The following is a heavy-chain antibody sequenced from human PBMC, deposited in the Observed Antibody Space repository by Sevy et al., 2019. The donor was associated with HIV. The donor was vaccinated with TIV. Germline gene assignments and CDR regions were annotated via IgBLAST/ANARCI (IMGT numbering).Heavy chain of an antibody. J-gene: IGHJ4*02. CDR2: IRYDGSNK. CDR1: GFTFSSYG. V-gene: IGHV3-30*02. CDR3: ARAARGEYPYYFDY. D-gene: IGHD3-16*01. Sequence: GGSLRLSCAASGFTFSSYGMHWVRQAPGKGLEWVAFIRYDGSNKYYADSVKGRFTISRDNSKNTLYLQMNSLRAEDTAVYYCARAARGEYPYYFDYWGQGTLVTVSS.